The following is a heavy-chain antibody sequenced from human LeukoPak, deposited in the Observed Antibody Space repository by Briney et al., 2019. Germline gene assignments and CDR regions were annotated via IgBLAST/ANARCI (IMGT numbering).Heavy chain of an antibody. D-gene: IGHD4-17*01. J-gene: IGHJ4*02. V-gene: IGHV3-23*01. Sequence: PGGSLRLSCAVSGFTVSSNYMSWVRQAPGKGLEWVSSISGSGGNTFYADSVKGRFTISRDNSRNTLYLQMNSLRAEDTAAYHCAKGRNEDGDAALNYWGQGTLVTVSS. CDR2: ISGSGGNT. CDR3: AKGRNEDGDAALNY. CDR1: GFTVSSNY.